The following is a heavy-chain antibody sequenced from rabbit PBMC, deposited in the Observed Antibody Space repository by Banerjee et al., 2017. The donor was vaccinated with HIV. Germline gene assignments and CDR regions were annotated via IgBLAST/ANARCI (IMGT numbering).Heavy chain of an antibody. J-gene: IGHJ3*01. Sequence: QQQLEEAGGDLVKPEGSLTLTCTASGFSFSSNAICWVRQAPGKGLEWIGTIYAGSSGSAYYASWVNGRFTISKTSSTTVTLQMTSLTAADTATYFCARDLAGVIGWNFGLWGQGTLVTVS. CDR2: IYAGSSGSA. V-gene: IGHV1S45*01. CDR3: ARDLAGVIGWNFGL. CDR1: GFSFSSNA. D-gene: IGHD4-1*01.